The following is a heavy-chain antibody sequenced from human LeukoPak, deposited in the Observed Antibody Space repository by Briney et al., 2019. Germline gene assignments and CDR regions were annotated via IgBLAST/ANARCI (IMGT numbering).Heavy chain of an antibody. Sequence: GGSLRLSCAASGFTLSTYWMHWVRQAPGKGLEWVSVIYSGGSTYYADSVKGRFTISRDNSKNTLYLQMNSLRAEDTAVYYCARAWEPIAGYYFDYWGQGTLVTVSS. CDR2: IYSGGST. CDR3: ARAWEPIAGYYFDY. D-gene: IGHD1-26*01. CDR1: GFTLSTYW. J-gene: IGHJ4*02. V-gene: IGHV3-66*01.